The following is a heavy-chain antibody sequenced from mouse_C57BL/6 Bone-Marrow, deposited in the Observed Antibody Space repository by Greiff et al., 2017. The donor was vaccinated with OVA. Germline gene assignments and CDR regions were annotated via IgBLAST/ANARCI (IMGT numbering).Heavy chain of an antibody. CDR2: INPNNGGT. V-gene: IGHV1-26*01. J-gene: IGHJ4*01. Sequence: EVQLQQSGPELVKPGASVKISCKASGYTFTDYYMNWVKQSHGKSLEWIGDINPNNGGTSYNQKFKGKATLTVDKSSSTAYMELRSLTSEDSAVYYCARERDYYGSSWYAMDYWGQGTSVTVSS. D-gene: IGHD1-1*01. CDR3: ARERDYYGSSWYAMDY. CDR1: GYTFTDYY.